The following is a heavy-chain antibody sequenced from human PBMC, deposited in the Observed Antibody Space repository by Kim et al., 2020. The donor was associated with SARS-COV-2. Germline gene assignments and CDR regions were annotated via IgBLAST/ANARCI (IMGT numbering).Heavy chain of an antibody. J-gene: IGHJ6*02. D-gene: IGHD2-2*02. Sequence: ASVKVSCKASGYTFTGYYMHWVRQAPGQGLEWMGWINPNSGGTNYAQKFQGRVTMTRDTSISTAYMELSRLRSDDTAVYYCARDIVVPAAIKPAPYYNVMDVWGHGTTITVSS. V-gene: IGHV1-2*02. CDR2: INPNSGGT. CDR3: ARDIVVPAAIKPAPYYNVMDV. CDR1: GYTFTGYY.